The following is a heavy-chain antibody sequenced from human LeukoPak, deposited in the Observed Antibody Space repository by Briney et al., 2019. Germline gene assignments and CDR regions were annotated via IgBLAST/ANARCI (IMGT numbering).Heavy chain of an antibody. CDR3: AKGRGYSGYDSPDY. D-gene: IGHD5-12*01. J-gene: IGHJ4*02. CDR2: ISGSGGST. CDR1: GFTFSSYA. V-gene: IGHV3-23*01. Sequence: GGCLRLSCAASGFTFSSYAMSWVRQAPGKGLEWVSAISGSGGSTYYADSVKGRFTISRDNSKNTLYLQMNSLRAEDTAVYYCAKGRGYSGYDSPDYWGQGTLVTVSS.